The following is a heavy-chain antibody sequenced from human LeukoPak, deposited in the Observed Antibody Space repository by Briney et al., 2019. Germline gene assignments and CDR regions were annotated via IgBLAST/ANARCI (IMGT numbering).Heavy chain of an antibody. V-gene: IGHV1-2*02. CDR1: GYTFTGYY. J-gene: IGHJ4*02. CDR2: INTNNGGT. CDR3: ARWYYDSSGYHY. D-gene: IGHD3-22*01. Sequence: ASVKVSCKASGYTFTGYYMHWVRQAPGQGLEWIGYINTNNGGTNYAQKFQGRVTMTRDTSISTAYMELSRLRSDDTAVYYCARWYYDSSGYHYWGQGTLVTVSS.